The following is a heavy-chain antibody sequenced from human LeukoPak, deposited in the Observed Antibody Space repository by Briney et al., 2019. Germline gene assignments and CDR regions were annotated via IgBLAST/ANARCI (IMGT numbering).Heavy chain of an antibody. Sequence: SETLSLTCTVSGGSISSGDYYWSWIRQHPGKGLEWIGYIFYSGSTYYNPSLKSRVTISVDTSKNQFSLRLSSMTVADTAVYYCARMRYNWNLNWFDPWGQGTLVTASS. J-gene: IGHJ5*02. CDR2: IFYSGST. CDR1: GGSISSGDYY. V-gene: IGHV4-31*03. D-gene: IGHD1-20*01. CDR3: ARMRYNWNLNWFDP.